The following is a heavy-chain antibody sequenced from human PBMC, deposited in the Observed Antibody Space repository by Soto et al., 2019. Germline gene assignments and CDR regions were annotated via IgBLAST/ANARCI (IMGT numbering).Heavy chain of an antibody. CDR2: IYYSGST. J-gene: IGHJ4*02. D-gene: IGHD2-2*01. Sequence: SETLSLTCTVSGGSISSYYWSWIRQPPGKGLEWIGYIYYSGSTNYNPSLKSRVTISVDTPKNQFSLKLSSVTAADTAVYYCASQYGAMSPFFDYWGQGTLVTVSS. CDR3: ASQYGAMSPFFDY. CDR1: GGSISSYY. V-gene: IGHV4-59*01.